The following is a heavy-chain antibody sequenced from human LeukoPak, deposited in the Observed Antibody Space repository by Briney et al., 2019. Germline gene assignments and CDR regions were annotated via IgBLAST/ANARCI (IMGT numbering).Heavy chain of an antibody. CDR1: GFTSSSYW. D-gene: IGHD3-22*01. J-gene: IGHJ3*02. CDR2: INSDGSST. CDR3: ARDLHSYYYDSSGGAFDI. V-gene: IGHV3-74*01. Sequence: GSLRLSCAASGFTSSSYWMHWVRQAPGKGLVWVSRINSDGSSTSYADSVKGRFTISRDNAKNTLYLQMNSLRAEDTAVYYCARDLHSYYYDSSGGAFDIWGRGTMVTVSS.